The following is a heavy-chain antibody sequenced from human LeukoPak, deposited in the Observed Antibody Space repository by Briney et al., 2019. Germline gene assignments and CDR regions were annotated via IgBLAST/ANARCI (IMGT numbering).Heavy chain of an antibody. V-gene: IGHV3-7*01. CDR1: GFTFRSYW. CDR3: ATDRQPSRYLGLWS. J-gene: IGHJ4*02. CDR2: INEDGSER. D-gene: IGHD5-18*01. Sequence: GGSPRLSCAVSGFTFRSYWMSWVRQAPGRGLEWVANINEDGSERYTVDSVKGRFTISRDNADNSLYLAMNSLRAEDTAVYYCATDRQPSRYLGLWSWGQGALVTVSS.